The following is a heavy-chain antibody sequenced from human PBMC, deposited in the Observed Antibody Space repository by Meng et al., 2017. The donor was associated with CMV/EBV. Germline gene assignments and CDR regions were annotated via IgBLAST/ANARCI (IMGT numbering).Heavy chain of an antibody. Sequence: GESLKISCAASGFTFSGYAMHWVRRAPGKGLEWVAFIAFDGSNKYYADSVKGRFAVSRDNPKNTLYLQLNSLRREDTAMYYCARDDPIDSWGQGTLVT. J-gene: IGHJ4*02. CDR2: IAFDGSNK. V-gene: IGHV3-30*09. CDR3: ARDDPIDS. CDR1: GFTFSGYA.